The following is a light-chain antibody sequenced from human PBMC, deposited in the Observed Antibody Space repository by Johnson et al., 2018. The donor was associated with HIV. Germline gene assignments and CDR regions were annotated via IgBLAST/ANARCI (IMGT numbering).Light chain of an antibody. J-gene: IGLJ1*01. V-gene: IGLV1-51*02. CDR3: GTWDNSLNTGGD. CDR2: ENN. CDR1: SSNIGNNY. Sequence: QSVLTQPPSVSAAPGQKVTISCSGSSSNIGNNYVSWYQQLPGTSPKLLIYENNKRPSGVPDRFSGSKSGTSATLGITGLQTGDEADYYCGTWDNSLNTGGDVGAGTKVTVL.